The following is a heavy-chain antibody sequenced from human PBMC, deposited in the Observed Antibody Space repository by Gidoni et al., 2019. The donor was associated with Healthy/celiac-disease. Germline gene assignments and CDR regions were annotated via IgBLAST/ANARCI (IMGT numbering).Heavy chain of an antibody. J-gene: IGHJ4*02. D-gene: IGHD2-21*02. Sequence: QVQLQASGPRLVKPSATLSLTCTVSGGSISSYYWSWIRPPPGKGLEWIGYIYYSGSTNYNPSLKSRVTISVDTSKNQFSLKLSSVTAADTAVYYCARVDPYCGGDCYPFDYWGQGTLVTVSS. CDR2: IYYSGST. CDR3: ARVDPYCGGDCYPFDY. V-gene: IGHV4-59*01. CDR1: GGSISSYY.